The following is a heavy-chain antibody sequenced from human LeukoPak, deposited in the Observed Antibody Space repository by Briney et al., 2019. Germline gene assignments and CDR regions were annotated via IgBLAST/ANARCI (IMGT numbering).Heavy chain of an antibody. J-gene: IGHJ4*02. Sequence: TPGGSLRLSCAASGFTFSSYSMNWVRQAPGKGLEWVSSISSTSGYIYYADSLKGRFTISRDNAKDSLYLQMHSLRAEDTAVYYCARASSNWYYFDYWGQGTLVTVSS. V-gene: IGHV3-21*01. CDR3: ARASSNWYYFDY. CDR1: GFTFSSYS. CDR2: ISSTSGYI. D-gene: IGHD6-13*01.